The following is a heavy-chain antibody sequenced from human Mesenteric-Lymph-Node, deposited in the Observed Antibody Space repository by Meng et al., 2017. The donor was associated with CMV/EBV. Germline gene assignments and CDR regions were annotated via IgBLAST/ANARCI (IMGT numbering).Heavy chain of an antibody. V-gene: IGHV3-74*03. Sequence: GGSLRLSCTASGFTVTVNGNYMSWVRQAPGKGLVWVSRISTDGRSTMYADSVKGRFTISRDNAKNTLYLQIDSLRAEDTAVYYCARVGDPWIQLSPFHYWGQGTLVTVSS. CDR3: ARVGDPWIQLSPFHY. D-gene: IGHD5-18*01. J-gene: IGHJ4*02. CDR2: ISTDGRST. CDR1: GFTVTVNGNY.